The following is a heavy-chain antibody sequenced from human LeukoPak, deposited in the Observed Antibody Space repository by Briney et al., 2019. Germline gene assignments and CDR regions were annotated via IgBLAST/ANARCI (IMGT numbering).Heavy chain of an antibody. J-gene: IGHJ4*02. Sequence: SETLSLTCTVSGGSINSRSYYWGWIRKPPARGLEWIGNIYFNGSTYYNPSLKSRVTISVDTSKKQFSLKLSSVTAADTAVYYCAKSDYYASGLDYWGQGTLVTVSS. CDR1: GGSINSRSYY. CDR3: AKSDYYASGLDY. CDR2: IYFNGST. D-gene: IGHD3-10*01. V-gene: IGHV4-39*07.